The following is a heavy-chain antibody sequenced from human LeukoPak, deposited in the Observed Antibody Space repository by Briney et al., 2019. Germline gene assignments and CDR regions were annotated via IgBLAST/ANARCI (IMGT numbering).Heavy chain of an antibody. V-gene: IGHV3-7*01. CDR2: IKQDGSEK. D-gene: IGHD4-17*01. CDR3: ANIQHDYGEYGGSYFDY. J-gene: IGHJ4*02. CDR1: GFTFSSYW. Sequence: PGGSLRLSCAASGFTFSSYWMSWVRQAPGKGLEWVANIKQDGSEKYYVDSVKGRFTISRDNAKNSLYLQMNSLRAEDTAVYYCANIQHDYGEYGGSYFDYWGQGTRVTVSS.